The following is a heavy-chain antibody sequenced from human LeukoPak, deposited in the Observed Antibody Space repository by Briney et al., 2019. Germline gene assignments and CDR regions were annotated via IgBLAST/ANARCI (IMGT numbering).Heavy chain of an antibody. V-gene: IGHV3-72*01. Sequence: PGGSLRLSCAASGFTFSSYAMSWVRQAPGKGLEWVGRTRNKANSYTTEYAASVKGRFTISRDDSKNSLYLQMNSLKTEDTAVYYCARVAPELAYCGGDCQTHFDYWGQGTLVTVSS. CDR2: TRNKANSYTT. J-gene: IGHJ4*02. D-gene: IGHD2-21*02. CDR1: GFTFSSYA. CDR3: ARVAPELAYCGGDCQTHFDY.